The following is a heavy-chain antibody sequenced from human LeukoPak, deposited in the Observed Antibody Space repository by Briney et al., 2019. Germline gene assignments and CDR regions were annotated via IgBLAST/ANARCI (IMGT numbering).Heavy chain of an antibody. CDR2: INPNSGGT. CDR3: ARAPPLWFGELPYYFDY. D-gene: IGHD3-10*01. CDR1: GYTFTGYY. J-gene: IGHJ4*02. Sequence: ASVKVSCKASGYTFTGYYMHWVRQAPGQGLEWMGWINPNSGGTNYAQKFQGRVTMTRDTSISTAYMELSRLRSDDTAVYYCARAPPLWFGELPYYFDYWGQGTLVTVSS. V-gene: IGHV1-2*02.